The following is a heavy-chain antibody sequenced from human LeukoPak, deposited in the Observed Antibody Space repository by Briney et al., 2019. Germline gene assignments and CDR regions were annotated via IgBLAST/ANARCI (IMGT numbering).Heavy chain of an antibody. CDR3: ARIPTNAVPSAHNGFDI. CDR2: IYYSGST. CDR1: GGSIGSTNYY. Sequence: SETLSLTCTVSGGSIGSTNYYWGWIRQPPGEGLEWIANIYYSGSTYYNPSLKSRVTISVDTSKNQFSLKLSSVTAADTAIYYCARIPTNAVPSAHNGFDIWGQGTMLTVSS. V-gene: IGHV4-39*01. J-gene: IGHJ3*02. D-gene: IGHD5-24*01.